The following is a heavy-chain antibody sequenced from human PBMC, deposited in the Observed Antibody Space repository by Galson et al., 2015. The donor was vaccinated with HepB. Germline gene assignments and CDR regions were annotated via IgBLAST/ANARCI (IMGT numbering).Heavy chain of an antibody. CDR2: IKQDGSEK. V-gene: IGHV3-7*03. D-gene: IGHD4-23*01. CDR3: ARELDYGGNSVRVLAAYFDY. Sequence: SLRLSCAASGFTFSSYWMSWVRQAPGKGLEWVANIKQDGSEKYYVDSVKGRFTISRDNAKNSLYLQMNSLRAEDTAVYYCARELDYGGNSVRVLAAYFDYWGQGTLVTVSS. J-gene: IGHJ4*02. CDR1: GFTFSSYW.